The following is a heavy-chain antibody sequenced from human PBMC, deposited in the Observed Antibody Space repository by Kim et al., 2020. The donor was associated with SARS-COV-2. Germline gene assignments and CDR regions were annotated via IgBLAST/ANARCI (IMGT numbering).Heavy chain of an antibody. CDR3: ARDTILYGMDV. V-gene: IGHV4-61*02. CDR1: GGSISSGSYY. CDR2: IYTSGST. Sequence: SETLSLTCTVSGGSISSGSYYWSWIRQPAGKGLEWIGRIYTSGSTNYNPSLKSRVTISVDTSKNQFSLKLSSVTAADTAVYYCARDTILYGMDVWGQGTTVTVSS. J-gene: IGHJ6*02.